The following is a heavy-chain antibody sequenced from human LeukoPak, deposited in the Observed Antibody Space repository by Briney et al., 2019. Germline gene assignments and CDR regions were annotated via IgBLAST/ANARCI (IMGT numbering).Heavy chain of an antibody. CDR2: ISWNSGSI. V-gene: IGHV3-9*01. Sequence: GGSLRLSCAASGFTFDDYAMHWVRQAPGKGLEWVSGISWNSGSIGCADSVKGRFTISRDNAKKSLYLQMNSLRAEDTAVYYCARVLPYCSGDSCYSVGYFDYWGQGTLVAVSS. CDR3: ARVLPYCSGDSCYSVGYFDY. D-gene: IGHD2-15*01. J-gene: IGHJ4*02. CDR1: GFTFDDYA.